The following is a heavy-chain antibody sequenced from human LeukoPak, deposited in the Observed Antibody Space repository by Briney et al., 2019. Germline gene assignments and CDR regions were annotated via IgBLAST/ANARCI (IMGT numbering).Heavy chain of an antibody. V-gene: IGHV4-59*12. J-gene: IGHJ4*02. CDR2: ISYNGNT. CDR3: ARDGYSSGWYAWSGNFDY. Sequence: SETLSLTCSVSGGSISPYIWSWIRQPPGKGLEWIAYISYNGNTNYSPSLKSRVTISVDTSKNQFSLKLSSVTAADTAVYYCARDGYSSGWYAWSGNFDYWGQGTLVTVSS. CDR1: GGSISPYI. D-gene: IGHD6-19*01.